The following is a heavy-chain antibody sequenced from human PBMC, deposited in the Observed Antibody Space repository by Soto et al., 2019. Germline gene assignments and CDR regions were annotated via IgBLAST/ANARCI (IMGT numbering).Heavy chain of an antibody. D-gene: IGHD5-12*01. CDR2: IYYSGST. CDR1: GGSIRSYY. J-gene: IGHJ4*02. CDR3: ARGEMATPPNDY. Sequence: QVQLQESGPGLVKPLETLSLTCTVSGGSIRSYYRSWIRQPPGKGLEWIGYIYYSGSTNYNPSLKRRVTISVDTSKNQFSLKLSSVTAADTAVYYCARGEMATPPNDYGGQGTLVTVSS. V-gene: IGHV4-59*01.